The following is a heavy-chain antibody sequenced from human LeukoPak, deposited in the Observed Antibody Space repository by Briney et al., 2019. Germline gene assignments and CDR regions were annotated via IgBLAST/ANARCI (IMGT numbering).Heavy chain of an antibody. D-gene: IGHD2-2*01. CDR2: INRNSGGT. J-gene: IGHJ5*02. CDR3: ARSLGYCSSTSCPFYNWFDP. CDR1: GYTFTGYY. Sequence: ASVKVSCKASGYTFTGYYMHWVRQAPGQGLEWMGWINRNSGGTNYAQKFQGRVTMTRDTSISTAYMELSRLRSDDTAVYYCARSLGYCSSTSCPFYNWFDPWGQGTLVTVSS. V-gene: IGHV1-2*02.